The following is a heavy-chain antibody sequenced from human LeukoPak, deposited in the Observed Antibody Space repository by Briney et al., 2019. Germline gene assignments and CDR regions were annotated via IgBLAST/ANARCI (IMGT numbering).Heavy chain of an antibody. D-gene: IGHD1-26*01. Sequence: ASVKVSCKASGYSFTSYGITWVRQAPGQGLEWLGWISAYNGATKYAQRLQGRLTMTIDTSTNTAYVDVRSLTSDDTALYFCARDRSSGSDYGDYWGQGTLVTVSS. J-gene: IGHJ4*02. CDR3: ARDRSSGSDYGDY. CDR2: ISAYNGAT. CDR1: GYSFTSYG. V-gene: IGHV1-18*01.